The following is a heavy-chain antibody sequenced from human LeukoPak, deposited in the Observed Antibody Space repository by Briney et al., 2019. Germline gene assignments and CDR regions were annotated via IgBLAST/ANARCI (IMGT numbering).Heavy chain of an antibody. CDR1: GGSISSFY. J-gene: IGHJ4*02. V-gene: IGHV4-59*12. Sequence: PSETLSLTCTVSGGSISSFYWSWIRQPPGRGLEWIGYIYHSGSTYYNPSLKSRVTISVDRSKNQFSLKLSSVTAADTAVYYCARDPEGDYGGFWGQGTLVTVSS. CDR3: ARDPEGDYGGF. D-gene: IGHD4-23*01. CDR2: IYHSGST.